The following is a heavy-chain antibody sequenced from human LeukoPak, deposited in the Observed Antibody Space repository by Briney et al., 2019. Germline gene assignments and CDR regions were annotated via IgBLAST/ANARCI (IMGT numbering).Heavy chain of an antibody. CDR1: GYTFTSYY. Sequence: GASVKVSCKASGYTFTSYYMHWVRQAPGQGLEWMGIINPSGGSTNYAQKFQGRVTMTRDTSISTAYMELSRLRSDDTAVYYCARGVDFWSGEPLRYDYWGQGTLVTVSS. V-gene: IGHV1-2*02. J-gene: IGHJ4*02. CDR3: ARGVDFWSGEPLRYDY. CDR2: INPSGGST. D-gene: IGHD3-3*01.